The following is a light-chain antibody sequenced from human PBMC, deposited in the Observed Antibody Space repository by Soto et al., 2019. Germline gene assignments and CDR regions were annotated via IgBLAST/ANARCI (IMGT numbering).Light chain of an antibody. CDR3: HTYNSYSLHT. J-gene: IGKJ2*01. CDR2: DAS. V-gene: IGKV1-5*01. Sequence: DIQITQSPSTLSASVGDRITITCRASQSVSRRLALFQQKPGKAPKLLIYDASSLESGVPSRFSGRGSGTEFTLTISSLQPDDCATYYCHTYNSYSLHTFGQGTKVDIK. CDR1: QSVSRR.